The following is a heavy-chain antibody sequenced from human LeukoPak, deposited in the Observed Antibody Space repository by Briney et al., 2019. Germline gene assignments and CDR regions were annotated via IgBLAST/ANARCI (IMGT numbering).Heavy chain of an antibody. D-gene: IGHD3-3*01. Sequence: ASVKVSCKVSGYTLTELSMHWVRQAPGKGLEWMGAFDPEDGETIYAQKFQGRVTMTEDTSTNPAYMELSSLRSEDTGVYFCATLFFGAFFDYWGQGTLVTVSS. CDR2: FDPEDGET. CDR3: ATLFFGAFFDY. J-gene: IGHJ4*02. V-gene: IGHV1-24*01. CDR1: GYTLTELS.